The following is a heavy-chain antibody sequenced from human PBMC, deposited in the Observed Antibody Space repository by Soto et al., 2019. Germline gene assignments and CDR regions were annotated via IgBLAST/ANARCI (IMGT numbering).Heavy chain of an antibody. CDR2: ISYDGSNK. D-gene: IGHD3-9*01. V-gene: IGHV3-30*18. CDR1: GFTFSSYG. Sequence: GSLRLSCAASGFTFSSYGMHWVRQAPGKGLEWVAVISYDGSNKYYADSVKGRFTISRDNSKNTLYLQMNSLRAEDTAVYYCAKGYHHGLRYFDWLRNAGTYDYWGQGTLVTVSS. CDR3: AKGYHHGLRYFDWLRNAGTYDY. J-gene: IGHJ4*02.